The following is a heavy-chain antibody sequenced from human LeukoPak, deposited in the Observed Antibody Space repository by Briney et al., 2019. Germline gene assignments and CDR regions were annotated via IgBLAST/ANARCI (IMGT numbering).Heavy chain of an antibody. CDR3: ARLFMSLEAWFDP. CDR1: GGSISSYY. CDR2: IYYSGST. D-gene: IGHD3-10*02. V-gene: IGHV4-59*08. J-gene: IGHJ5*02. Sequence: PSETLSLTCTVSGGSISSYYWSWIRQPPGKGLEWIGYIYYSGSTNYNPSLKSRVTISVDTSKNQFSLKLSSVTAADTAVYYCARLFMSLEAWFDPWGQGTLVTVPS.